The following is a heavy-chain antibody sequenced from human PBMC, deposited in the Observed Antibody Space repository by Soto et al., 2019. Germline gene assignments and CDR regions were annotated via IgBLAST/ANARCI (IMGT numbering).Heavy chain of an antibody. Sequence: PSETLSLTCTVSGGSISSSSYYWGWIRLPPGKGLEWIGGIYYSGSTYYNPSLKSRVTISVDTSKNQFSLKLSSVTAADTAVYYCARSGGSSWFYYYYGMDVWGQGTTVTVSS. D-gene: IGHD6-13*01. CDR2: IYYSGST. J-gene: IGHJ6*02. CDR1: GGSISSSSYY. V-gene: IGHV4-39*01. CDR3: ARSGGSSWFYYYYGMDV.